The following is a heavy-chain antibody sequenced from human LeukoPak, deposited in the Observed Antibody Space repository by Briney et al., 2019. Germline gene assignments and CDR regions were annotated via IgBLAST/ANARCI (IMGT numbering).Heavy chain of an antibody. Sequence: GASVKVSCKASGYTFTNYDINWVRQATGQGLEWMGWMNPNSGNTGYAQKFQGRVTMTRNTSISTAYMELSSLRSEDTAVYYCARGTPGYYDFWSGSTVIDPWGQGTLVTVSS. J-gene: IGHJ5*02. CDR3: ARGTPGYYDFWSGSTVIDP. D-gene: IGHD3-3*01. CDR2: MNPNSGNT. CDR1: GYTFTNYD. V-gene: IGHV1-8*01.